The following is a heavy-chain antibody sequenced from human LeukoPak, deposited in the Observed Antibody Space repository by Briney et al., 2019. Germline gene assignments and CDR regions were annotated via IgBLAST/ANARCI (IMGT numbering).Heavy chain of an antibody. Sequence: PGGSLRLSCVDSGFTFSTYSMNWVRQAPGKGLEWVAVVSSDGSIDYYADSVRGRFTVSRDNSKNTMYLQVNSLRAEDTAVYYCTREGMGTTFSAWFDPWGQGTLVTVSS. V-gene: IGHV3-30*03. J-gene: IGHJ5*02. CDR1: GFTFSTYS. D-gene: IGHD1-7*01. CDR2: VSSDGSID. CDR3: TREGMGTTFSAWFDP.